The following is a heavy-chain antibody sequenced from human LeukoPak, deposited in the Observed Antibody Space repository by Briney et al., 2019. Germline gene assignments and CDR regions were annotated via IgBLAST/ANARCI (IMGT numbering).Heavy chain of an antibody. CDR1: GYSFTNYW. Sequence: GESLKISCKGSGYSFTNYWIGWVRQMPGKGLEWMGIIYPGDSDTRYSPSFQGQVTISADKSINTASLQWSSLKASDTAMYYCARYPPFDFWGQGTLVTVSS. CDR2: IYPGDSDT. J-gene: IGHJ4*02. CDR3: ARYPPFDF. V-gene: IGHV5-51*01.